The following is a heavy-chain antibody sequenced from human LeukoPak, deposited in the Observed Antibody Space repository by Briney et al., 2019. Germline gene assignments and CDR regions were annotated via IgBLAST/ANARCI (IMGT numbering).Heavy chain of an antibody. J-gene: IGHJ1*01. Sequence: GGSLRLSCAASGFTVSSNYMSWVRQAPGNGLEWVSVIYSGGSTYYADSVMGRFTISRDNSKNTLYLQMNSLRAEDTAVYYCAANVGNHDYFQHWGQGTLVTVSS. V-gene: IGHV3-66*01. CDR2: IYSGGST. CDR1: GFTVSSNY. CDR3: AANVGNHDYFQH. D-gene: IGHD1-1*01.